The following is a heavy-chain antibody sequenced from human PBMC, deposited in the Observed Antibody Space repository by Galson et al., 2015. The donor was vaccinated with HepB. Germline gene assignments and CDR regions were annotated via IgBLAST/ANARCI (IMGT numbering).Heavy chain of an antibody. CDR1: GYIFSKHG. D-gene: IGHD4-23*01. J-gene: IGHJ1*01. CDR2: IQFDGSIK. Sequence: LSCAASGYIFSKHGMCWVRQAPCKGLEWVAGIQFDGSIKYYADTVKGRFSISRDVSNNILSLQMNSLRGEDTAVYHCARDLSYGGYSDWGPGTLVTVSS. CDR3: ARDLSYGGYSD. V-gene: IGHV3-33*07.